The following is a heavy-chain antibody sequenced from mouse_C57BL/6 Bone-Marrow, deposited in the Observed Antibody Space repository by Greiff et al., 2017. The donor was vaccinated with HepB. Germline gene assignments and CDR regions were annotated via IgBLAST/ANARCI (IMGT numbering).Heavy chain of an antibody. CDR2: INPNNGGT. J-gene: IGHJ1*03. Sequence: VQLQQSGPELVKPGASVKITCKASGYTFTDYNMDWVKQSHGKSLEWIGDINPNNGGTIYNQKFKGKATLTVDKSSSTAYMELRSLTSEDTAVYYCARSHFYGKYFDVWGTETTVTVSS. V-gene: IGHV1-18*01. D-gene: IGHD1-1*01. CDR1: GYTFTDYN. CDR3: ARSHFYGKYFDV.